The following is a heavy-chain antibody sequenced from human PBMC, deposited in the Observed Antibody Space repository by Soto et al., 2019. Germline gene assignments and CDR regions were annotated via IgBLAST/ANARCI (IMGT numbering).Heavy chain of an antibody. CDR1: GFTFSNYA. D-gene: IGHD2-15*01. CDR2: ISDSGGDT. J-gene: IGHJ4*02. Sequence: EVQLLESGGGLVQPGGSLRLSCAASGFTFSNYAMSWVRQAPGKGLEWVSTISDSGGDTYYADSVKGRFTISRDSSKNTLYLQLNSLRAEDTAVYYCAKRGGPRLYYFHDWGQGTLVTVSS. CDR3: AKRGGPRLYYFHD. V-gene: IGHV3-23*01.